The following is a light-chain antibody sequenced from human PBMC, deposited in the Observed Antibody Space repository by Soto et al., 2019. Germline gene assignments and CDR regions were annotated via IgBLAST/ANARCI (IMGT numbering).Light chain of an antibody. Sequence: SDLALSPGTLSLSPGESATLSCRASQSVSSNYLAWYQQKPGHAPRLLIYGVSNRATGFPDRFSGSGSGTDFTLTISRLEPEDFAVYYCQQYGSSPRTFGQGTKVDIK. CDR2: GVS. CDR1: QSVSSNY. V-gene: IGKV3-20*01. CDR3: QQYGSSPRT. J-gene: IGKJ1*01.